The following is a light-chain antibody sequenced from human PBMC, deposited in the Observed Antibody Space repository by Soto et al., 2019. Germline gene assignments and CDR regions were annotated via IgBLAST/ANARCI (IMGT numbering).Light chain of an antibody. J-gene: IGKJ1*01. CDR1: QSVNNF. Sequence: EILLTQSPATPSFSPGERATLSFRASQSVNNFLAWYQQKPGQAPRLLIFDASYRATGIPGRFSGSGSGTEFTLTISSLQPDDFATYYCQHYNSYSEAFGQGTKVDIK. CDR2: DAS. V-gene: IGKV3-11*01. CDR3: QHYNSYSEA.